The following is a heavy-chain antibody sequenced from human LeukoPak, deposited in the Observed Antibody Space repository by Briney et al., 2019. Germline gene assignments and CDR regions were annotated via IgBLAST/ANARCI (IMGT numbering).Heavy chain of an antibody. CDR3: AKMTTVTAALDAFDI. Sequence: PSQTLSLTCTVSGGSISSGGYYWSWIRQHPGKGLEWIGYIYYSGSTYYNPSLKNRVTISVDTSKNQFSLKLSSVTAADTAVYYCAKMTTVTAALDAFDIWGQGTMVTVSS. D-gene: IGHD4-17*01. J-gene: IGHJ3*02. CDR2: IYYSGST. CDR1: GGSISSGGYY. V-gene: IGHV4-31*03.